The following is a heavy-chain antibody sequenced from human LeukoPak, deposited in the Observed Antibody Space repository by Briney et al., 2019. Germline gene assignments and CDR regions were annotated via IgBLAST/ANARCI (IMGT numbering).Heavy chain of an antibody. CDR2: INPNSGGT. CDR3: ARDLNYGSGSYYYYYYGMDV. Sequence: GASVKVSCKASGYTFTGYYMHWVRQAPGQGLEWMGWINPNSGGTNYAQKFQGRVTMTRDTSSSTAYMELSRLRSDDTAVYYCARDLNYGSGSYYYYYYGMDVWGQGTTVTVSS. CDR1: GYTFTGYY. V-gene: IGHV1-2*02. J-gene: IGHJ6*02. D-gene: IGHD3-10*01.